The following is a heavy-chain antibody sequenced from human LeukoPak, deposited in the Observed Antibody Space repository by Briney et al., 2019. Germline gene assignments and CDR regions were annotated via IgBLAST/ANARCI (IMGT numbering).Heavy chain of an antibody. V-gene: IGHV3-30*18. CDR3: AKDISPQGDGYNYDYYYYYMDV. CDR1: GFNFNTYA. CDR2: ISYDGSNK. J-gene: IGHJ6*03. D-gene: IGHD5-24*01. Sequence: GGSLRLSCAASGFNFNTYAMHWVRQAPGKGLEWVAVISYDGSNKYYADSVKGRFTISRDNSKNTLYLQMNSLRAEDTAVYYCAKDISPQGDGYNYDYYYYYMDVWGKGTTVTVSS.